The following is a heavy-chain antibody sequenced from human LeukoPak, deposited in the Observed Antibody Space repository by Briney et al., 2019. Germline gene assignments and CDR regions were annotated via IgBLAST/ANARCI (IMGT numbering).Heavy chain of an antibody. CDR3: ARGPLECSSTSCYLAEADY. CDR1: GYSISSGYY. J-gene: IGHJ4*02. D-gene: IGHD2-2*01. V-gene: IGHV4-38-2*01. Sequence: PSETLSLTCAVSGYSISSGYYWGWIRQPPGKGLEWIGSIYHSGSTYYNPSLKSRVTISVDTSKNQFSLKLSSVTAADTAVYYCARGPLECSSTSCYLAEADYWGQGTLVTVSS. CDR2: IYHSGST.